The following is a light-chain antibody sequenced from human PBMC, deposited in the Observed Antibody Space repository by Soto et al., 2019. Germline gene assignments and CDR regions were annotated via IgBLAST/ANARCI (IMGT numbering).Light chain of an antibody. Sequence: EILLTQSPGTLSLSPGERATLSCMARQSVSSSYLAWYQQKPGQAPRLLIYGASSRATGIPDRFSGSGSGTDFTLTISRLEPEDFAVYYCQQYGRSPKTFGQGTKVEIK. V-gene: IGKV3-20*01. CDR3: QQYGRSPKT. CDR2: GAS. J-gene: IGKJ1*01. CDR1: QSVSSSY.